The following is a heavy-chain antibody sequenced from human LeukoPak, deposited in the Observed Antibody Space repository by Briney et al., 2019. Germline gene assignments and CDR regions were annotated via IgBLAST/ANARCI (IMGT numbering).Heavy chain of an antibody. Sequence: ASVKVSCKASGYTFTSYYMHWVRQAPGQGLEWMGWINPNSGGTNYAQKFQGRVTMTRDTSISTAYMELSRLRSDGTAVYYCARGWSGSYYSHYYYYMDVWGKGTTVTVSS. D-gene: IGHD1-26*01. V-gene: IGHV1-2*02. CDR3: ARGWSGSYYSHYYYYMDV. CDR1: GYTFTSYY. CDR2: INPNSGGT. J-gene: IGHJ6*03.